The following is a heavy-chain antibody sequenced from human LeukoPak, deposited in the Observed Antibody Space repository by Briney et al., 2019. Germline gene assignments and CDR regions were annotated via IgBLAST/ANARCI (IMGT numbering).Heavy chain of an antibody. CDR3: ARGVRYYYGSGSSINDY. CDR2: INHSGST. D-gene: IGHD3-10*01. V-gene: IGHV4-34*01. J-gene: IGHJ4*02. CDR1: GFTFSSYV. Sequence: PGGSLRLSCAASGFTFSSYVMSWVRQAPGKGLEWIGEINHSGSTNYNPSLKSRVTISVDTSKNQFSLKLSSVTAADTAVYYCARGVRYYYGSGSSINDYWGQGTLVTVSS.